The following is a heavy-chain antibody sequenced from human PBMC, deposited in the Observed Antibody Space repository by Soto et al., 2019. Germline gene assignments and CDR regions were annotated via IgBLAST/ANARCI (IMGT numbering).Heavy chain of an antibody. CDR2: IRAYNGYT. CDR3: VRVSDGYRSGWYVGYFDY. J-gene: IGHJ4*02. CDR1: GYTFTSYG. D-gene: IGHD6-19*01. Sequence: QVQLVQSGAEVKKPGASVKVSCKASGYTFTSYGISWVRQAPGQGLEWVGWIRAYNGYTNYAQKFQGRVTISTDTFTGTAYMELWSLIADDAAVYYCVRVSDGYRSGWYVGYFDYWGQGTLVTVSS. V-gene: IGHV1-18*04.